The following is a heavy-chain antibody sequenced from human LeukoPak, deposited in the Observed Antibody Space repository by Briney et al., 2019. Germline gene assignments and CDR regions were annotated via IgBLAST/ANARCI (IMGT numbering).Heavy chain of an antibody. V-gene: IGHV1-69*05. CDR1: GGTFSSYA. CDR2: IIPIFGTA. CDR3: ARAFCSGGSCYSIDY. Sequence: SVKVSCKASGGTFSSYAISWVRQAPGQGLEWMGRIIPIFGTANYAQKFQGSVTITTDESTSTAYMELSSLRSEDTAVYYCARAFCSGGSCYSIDYWGQGTLVTVSS. J-gene: IGHJ4*02. D-gene: IGHD2-15*01.